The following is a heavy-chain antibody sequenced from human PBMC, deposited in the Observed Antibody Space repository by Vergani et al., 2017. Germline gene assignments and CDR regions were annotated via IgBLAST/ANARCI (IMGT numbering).Heavy chain of an antibody. Sequence: QLQLQESGPGLVKPSETLSLTCTVSGGSISSSSYYWGWIRKPPGKGLEWMGSIFYSGSTYYNPSLKSRVTISVDTSKNQFSLKLSSVTAADTAVYYCARQLLTHYYDSSGYYNYWGQGTLVTVSS. J-gene: IGHJ4*02. V-gene: IGHV4-39*01. CDR1: GGSISSSSYY. CDR3: ARQLLTHYYDSSGYYNY. D-gene: IGHD3-22*01. CDR2: IFYSGST.